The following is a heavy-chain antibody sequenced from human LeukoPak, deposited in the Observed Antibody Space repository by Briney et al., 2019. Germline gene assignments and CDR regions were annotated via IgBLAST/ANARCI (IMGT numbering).Heavy chain of an antibody. CDR3: ARGGCSSTSCYYDY. CDR2: INHSGST. D-gene: IGHD2-2*01. V-gene: IGHV4-34*01. Sequence: SETLSLTCAVYGGSFSGYFWSWIRQPPGKGLEWIGEINHSGSTNYNPSLKSRVTISVDTSKNQFPLEVSSVTAADTAVYYCARGGCSSTSCYYDYWGQGTLVTVSS. J-gene: IGHJ4*02. CDR1: GGSFSGYF.